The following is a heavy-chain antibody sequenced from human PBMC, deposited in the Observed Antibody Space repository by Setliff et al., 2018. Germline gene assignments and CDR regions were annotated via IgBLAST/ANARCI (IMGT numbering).Heavy chain of an antibody. Sequence: LSPTCTVSGGPLNSDRYYWGWIRQPPGKGLEWIGSMYSSGSTYYNPALKSRVTISVDTSQNQFSLKLSSVTAADTAAYYCAGHPRVTIFGVVAFDYWGQGIVVTVS. CDR3: AGHPRVTIFGVVAFDY. V-gene: IGHV4-39*01. CDR2: MYSSGST. D-gene: IGHD3-3*01. CDR1: GGPLNSDRYY. J-gene: IGHJ4*02.